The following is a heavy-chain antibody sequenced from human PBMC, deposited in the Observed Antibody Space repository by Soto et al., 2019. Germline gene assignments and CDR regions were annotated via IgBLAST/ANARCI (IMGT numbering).Heavy chain of an antibody. CDR3: AKERSSGWSFDY. V-gene: IGHV3-23*01. CDR1: GFTFSTYA. Sequence: EVQLLESGGGLVQPGGSLRRSCAASGFTFSTYAMNWVRQAPGKGLEWVSGISGSGDSTYYADSVKGRFTVSSDNSKNTLYLQMNSLRAEDTAVFYCAKERSSGWSFDYWGQGTLVTVSS. D-gene: IGHD6-19*01. J-gene: IGHJ4*02. CDR2: ISGSGDST.